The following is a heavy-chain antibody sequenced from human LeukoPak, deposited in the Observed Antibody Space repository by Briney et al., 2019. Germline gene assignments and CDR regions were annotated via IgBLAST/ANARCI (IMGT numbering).Heavy chain of an antibody. CDR1: GGSISSSSYY. D-gene: IGHD3-22*01. CDR2: INYGGNI. J-gene: IGHJ4*02. V-gene: IGHV4-39*07. CDR3: ASWDSNGYYYDY. Sequence: SETLSLTCTVSGGSISSSSYYWGWIRQPPGKGLEWIGEINYGGNINYNPSLKSRVTISVGTYRNHFSLKLSSVTAADTAVYYCASWDSNGYYYDYWGQGTLVTVSS.